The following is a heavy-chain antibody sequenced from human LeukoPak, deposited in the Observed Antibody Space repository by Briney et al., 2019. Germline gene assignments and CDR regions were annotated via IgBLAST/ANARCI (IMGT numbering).Heavy chain of an antibody. V-gene: IGHV3-48*01. D-gene: IGHD6-19*01. CDR3: AREHTPFGSGCTAAH. CDR2: ISPSSSTI. CDR1: GFTFSSYS. Sequence: GGSLRLSCAASGFTFSSYSLNWVRQAPGKGLEWVSYISPSSSTIYYADSGKGRFTISRDNAKNSLYLQMNSLRAEDTAVYYCAREHTPFGSGCTAAHWGQGTLVTVSS. J-gene: IGHJ4*02.